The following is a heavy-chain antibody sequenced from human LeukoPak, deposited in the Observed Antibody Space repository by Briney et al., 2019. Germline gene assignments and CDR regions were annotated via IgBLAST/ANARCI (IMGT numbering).Heavy chain of an antibody. CDR1: GYIFTNYW. CDR3: ARSIYGSGSFGGFDY. V-gene: IGHV5-51*01. Sequence: GESLKISCKGSGYIFTNYWIGWVRQMPGRGLEWRGITYPGDSNSRYSPSFQGQVTISADKSISTAYLQWSSLKASDTAMYYCARSIYGSGSFGGFDYWGQGTLVTVSS. D-gene: IGHD3-10*01. J-gene: IGHJ4*02. CDR2: TYPGDSNS.